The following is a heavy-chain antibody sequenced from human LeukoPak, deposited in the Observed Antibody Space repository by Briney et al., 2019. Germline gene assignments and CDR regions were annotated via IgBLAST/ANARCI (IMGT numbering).Heavy chain of an antibody. CDR1: GFTFSSYW. CDR3: AGDQNFKIDY. V-gene: IGHV3-74*01. J-gene: IGHJ4*02. D-gene: IGHD2/OR15-2a*01. Sequence: PGGSLRLSCAASGFTFSSYWMHWVRQVPGKGLVWVSRINSDGSRTRYADSVKGRFTISRDNAKNTLYLQMNSLRAEDTAVYYCAGDQNFKIDYWGQGTLVTVSS. CDR2: INSDGSRT.